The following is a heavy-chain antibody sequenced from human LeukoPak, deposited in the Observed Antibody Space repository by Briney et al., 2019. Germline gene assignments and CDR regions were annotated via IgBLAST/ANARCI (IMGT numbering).Heavy chain of an antibody. CDR1: GGSFSGYY. V-gene: IGHV4-34*01. CDR3: ARGGQWLVLHAFDI. J-gene: IGHJ3*02. D-gene: IGHD6-19*01. Sequence: SETLSLTCAVYGGSFSGYYWSWIRQPPGKGLEWIGEINHSGSTNYNPSLKSRVTISVDTSKNQFSLKLSSVTAADTAVYYCARGGQWLVLHAFDIWGQGTMVTVSS. CDR2: INHSGST.